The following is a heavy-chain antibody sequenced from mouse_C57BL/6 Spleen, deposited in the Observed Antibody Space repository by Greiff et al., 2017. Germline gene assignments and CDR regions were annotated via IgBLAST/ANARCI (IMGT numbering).Heavy chain of an antibody. V-gene: IGHV3-6*01. CDR3: ASNSFAY. CDR1: GYSITSGYY. J-gene: IGHJ3*01. Sequence: DVQLQESGPGLVKPSQSLSLTCSASGYSITSGYYWNWIRQFPGNKLEWMGYISYDGSNNYNPSLKNRISITRDTSKNQFFLKLNSVTTEDTATYYCASNSFAYWGQGTLVTVSA. CDR2: ISYDGSN. D-gene: IGHD1-3*01.